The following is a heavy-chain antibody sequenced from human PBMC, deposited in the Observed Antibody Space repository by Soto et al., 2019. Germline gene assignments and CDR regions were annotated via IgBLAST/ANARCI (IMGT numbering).Heavy chain of an antibody. J-gene: IGHJ5*02. CDR3: ARWVGASNWFDP. D-gene: IGHD1-26*01. V-gene: IGHV5-51*01. CDR1: GYSFINYW. Sequence: GESLKISCKASGYSFINYWIGWVRQMPGKGLEWMAIINPGNSETRYSPAFQGQVTISADKSVTTTYLQWDSLKASDSAMYYCARWVGASNWFDPWGQGTLVTVSS. CDR2: INPGNSET.